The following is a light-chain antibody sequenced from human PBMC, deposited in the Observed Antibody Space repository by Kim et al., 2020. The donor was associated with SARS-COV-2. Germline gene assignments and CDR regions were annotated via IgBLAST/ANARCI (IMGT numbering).Light chain of an antibody. Sequence: VGLGQTVRITCQGDSLRSYYATWYQQKAGPAPIPVIYGKDNRPSGIPDRFSGSSSGNTASLTITGAQAEDEADYYCNSRDSNDNVVFGGGTSLTVL. CDR1: SLRSYY. J-gene: IGLJ2*01. CDR3: NSRDSNDNVV. V-gene: IGLV3-19*01. CDR2: GKD.